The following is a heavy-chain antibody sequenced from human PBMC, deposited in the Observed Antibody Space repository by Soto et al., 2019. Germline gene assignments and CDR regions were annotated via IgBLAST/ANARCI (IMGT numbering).Heavy chain of an antibody. V-gene: IGHV4-61*01. CDR2: VYYSGTT. CDR1: GGSVSNKTYY. Sequence: ETLSLTCSVSGGSVSNKTYYWSWIRQPPGKRLEWIGYVYYSGTTNYNPSLKSRVTISVDPSKNQFSLRLSSVTTADTALYYCARTTAVPNTLRSRYFFDYWGQGTLVTVSS. J-gene: IGHJ4*02. D-gene: IGHD4-17*01. CDR3: ARTTAVPNTLRSRYFFDY.